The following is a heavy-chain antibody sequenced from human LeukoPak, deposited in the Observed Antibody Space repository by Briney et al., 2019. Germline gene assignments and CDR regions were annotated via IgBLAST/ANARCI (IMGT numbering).Heavy chain of an antibody. Sequence: GASVKVSCKASGYTFTGYYMHWVRQAPGQGLEWMGWINTNTGNPTYAQGFTGRFVFSLDTSVSTTYLQVSSLKAEDTAVYYCARGHDYGESLFDYWGQGTLVTVSS. CDR3: ARGHDYGESLFDY. V-gene: IGHV7-4-1*02. CDR2: INTNTGNP. CDR1: GYTFTGYY. J-gene: IGHJ4*02. D-gene: IGHD4-17*01.